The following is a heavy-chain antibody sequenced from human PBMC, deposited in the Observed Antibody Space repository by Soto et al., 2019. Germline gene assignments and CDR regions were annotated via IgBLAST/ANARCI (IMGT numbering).Heavy chain of an antibody. V-gene: IGHV5-51*01. CDR2: VYPGDSDT. CDR1: GYRFASYW. J-gene: IGHJ4*02. D-gene: IGHD4-17*01. Sequence: GESLKISCQGSGYRFASYWIGWVRQMPGKGLEWMGIVYPGDSDTRYSPSFQGQVTFSADKSISTAYLQWSSLKASDTAMYYCAIRRGLHYADYEWGQGTLVTVSS. CDR3: AIRRGLHYADYE.